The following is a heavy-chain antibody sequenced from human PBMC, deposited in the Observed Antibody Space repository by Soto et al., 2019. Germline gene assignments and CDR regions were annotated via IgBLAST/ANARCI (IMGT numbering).Heavy chain of an antibody. Sequence: GGSLRLSCAASGFSFSSYAMSWVRQAPGKGLEWVSSVSSSGTSTYYADSVKGRFTISRDNSKNTMYLQMSSLRAEDTALYFCAKENTTDYGDYVDWWGQGTLVTVSS. D-gene: IGHD4-17*01. CDR1: GFSFSSYA. J-gene: IGHJ4*02. CDR2: VSSSGTST. V-gene: IGHV3-23*01. CDR3: AKENTTDYGDYVDW.